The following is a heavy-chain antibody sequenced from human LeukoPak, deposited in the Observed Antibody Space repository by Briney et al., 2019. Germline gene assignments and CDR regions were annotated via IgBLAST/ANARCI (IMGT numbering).Heavy chain of an antibody. Sequence: ASVKVSCKASGGTFSSYAISWVRQAPGQGLEWMGRIIPIFGTANYAQKFQGRVTITTDESTSTAYMELSSLRSEDTAVYYCARGAARPSRTPDYWGQGTLVTVSS. D-gene: IGHD6-6*01. CDR3: ARGAARPSRTPDY. CDR1: GGTFSSYA. CDR2: IIPIFGTA. V-gene: IGHV1-69*05. J-gene: IGHJ4*02.